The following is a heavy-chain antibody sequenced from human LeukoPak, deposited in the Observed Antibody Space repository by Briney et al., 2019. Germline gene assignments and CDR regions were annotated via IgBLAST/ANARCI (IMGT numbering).Heavy chain of an antibody. V-gene: IGHV4-59*08. Sequence: SETLSLTCSVSGDSASPYFWSWIRQPPGKGLEWIGYIYYSGTTNYNPSLESRVTISIDTSKDQFSLKVNSVTAADTAVYYCARLTVGLYFDYWGQGNLVTASS. J-gene: IGHJ4*02. D-gene: IGHD2-21*02. CDR2: IYYSGTT. CDR3: ARLTVGLYFDY. CDR1: GDSASPYF.